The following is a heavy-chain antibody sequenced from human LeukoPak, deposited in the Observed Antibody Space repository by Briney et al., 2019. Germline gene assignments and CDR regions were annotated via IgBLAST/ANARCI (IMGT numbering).Heavy chain of an antibody. Sequence: GASVKVSCKASGGTFSSYAISWVRQAPRQGLEWMGGIIPIFGTANYAQKFQGRVTITADKSTSTDYMELISLRSEDTAVYYCARGGDYCSRTSCYLWFDYWGQGTLVTVSS. D-gene: IGHD2-2*01. CDR1: GGTFSSYA. CDR3: ARGGDYCSRTSCYLWFDY. J-gene: IGHJ4*02. CDR2: IIPIFGTA. V-gene: IGHV1-69*06.